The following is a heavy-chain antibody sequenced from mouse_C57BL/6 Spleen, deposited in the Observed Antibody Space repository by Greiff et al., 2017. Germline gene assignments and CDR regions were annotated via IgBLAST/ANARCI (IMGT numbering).Heavy chain of an antibody. CDR3: ARHYYDYDGDYYAMDY. CDR1: GYTFTDYN. CDR2: INPNNGGT. V-gene: IGHV1-18*01. Sequence: EVQGVESGPELVKPGASVKIPCKASGYTFTDYNMDWVKQSHGKSLEWIGDINPNNGGTIYNQKFKGKATLTVDKSSSTAYMELRSLTSEDTAVYYCARHYYDYDGDYYAMDYWGQGTSVTVSS. J-gene: IGHJ4*01. D-gene: IGHD2-4*01.